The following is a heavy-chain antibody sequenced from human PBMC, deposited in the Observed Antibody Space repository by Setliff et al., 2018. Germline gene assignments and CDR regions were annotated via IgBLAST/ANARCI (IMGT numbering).Heavy chain of an antibody. D-gene: IGHD1-26*01. CDR3: AMWQLGWFDP. V-gene: IGHV4-4*09. Sequence: SETLSLTCRVSGGSVSTFYWTWIRQPPGKGLEWIGYIFTSGSTNYHPSLKSRVTISVDTSKNQVSLKLSSVTAADTAVYYCAMWQLGWFDPWGQGTLVTVSS. J-gene: IGHJ5*02. CDR2: IFTSGST. CDR1: GGSVSTFY.